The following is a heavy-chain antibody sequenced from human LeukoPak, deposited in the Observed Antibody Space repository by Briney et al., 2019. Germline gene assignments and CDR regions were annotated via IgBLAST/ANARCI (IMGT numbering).Heavy chain of an antibody. V-gene: IGHV3-23*01. CDR3: AKDLSSGSYLPLDFDY. CDR2: ISGSGGST. J-gene: IGHJ4*02. CDR1: GFTFSSYA. D-gene: IGHD1-26*01. Sequence: GGSLRLSCAASGFTFSSYAMSWVRQAPGKGLEWVSAISGSGGSTYYADSVKGRFTISRDNSKNTLYLQMNSLRAEDTAVYYCAKDLSSGSYLPLDFDYWGQGTLVTVSS.